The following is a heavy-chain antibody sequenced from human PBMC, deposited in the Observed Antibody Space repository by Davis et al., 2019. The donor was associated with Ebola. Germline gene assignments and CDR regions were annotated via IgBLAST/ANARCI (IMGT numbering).Heavy chain of an antibody. J-gene: IGHJ4*02. CDR3: VKSAYSYGPFDY. V-gene: IGHV3-66*03. CDR2: TYNTGGT. D-gene: IGHD5-18*01. Sequence: PGGSLRLSCAASGFTVSNYYMTWVRQAPGKGLEWVSSTYNTGGTYYADSVRGRFIISRDNSKNTLYLQMSSLRAEDTAVYYCVKSAYSYGPFDYWGQGTLVTVSS. CDR1: GFTVSNYY.